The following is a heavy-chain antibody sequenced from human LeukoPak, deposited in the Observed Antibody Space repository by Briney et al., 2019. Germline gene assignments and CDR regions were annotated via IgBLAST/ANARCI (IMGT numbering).Heavy chain of an antibody. CDR2: ISGGGGNT. CDR3: AKARGVVVTAPSPS. CDR1: GFTFSSYA. V-gene: IGHV3-23*01. Sequence: GGSLRLSCAASGFTFSSYAMSWVRQTPGKGLEWVSAISGGGGNTYYADSVKGRFTISRDNSKNTLYLQMNSLRAEDTAVYYCAKARGVVVTAPSPSWGQGTLVTVSS. D-gene: IGHD2-21*02. J-gene: IGHJ5*02.